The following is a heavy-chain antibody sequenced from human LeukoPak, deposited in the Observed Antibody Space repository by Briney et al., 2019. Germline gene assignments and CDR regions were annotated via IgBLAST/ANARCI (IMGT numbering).Heavy chain of an antibody. CDR2: TYYRSKWYN. CDR3: ARDLFNWFDP. J-gene: IGHJ5*02. CDR1: GDSVSSNSAA. Sequence: SQTLSLTCALSGDSVSSNSAAWNWIRQSPSRGLEWRGRTYYRSKWYNDYAVAVKSRITINPDTYKNQFSLQLNSVTPEDTAVYYCARDLFNWFDPWGQGTLVTVSS. V-gene: IGHV6-1*01.